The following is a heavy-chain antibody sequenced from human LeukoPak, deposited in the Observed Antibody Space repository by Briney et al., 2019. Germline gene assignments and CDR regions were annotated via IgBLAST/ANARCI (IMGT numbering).Heavy chain of an antibody. CDR3: ARGGSTFDY. CDR2: IYYSGST. CDR1: GGSISSSSYS. Sequence: SETLSLTCTVSGGSISSSSYSWGWIRQPPGKGLEWIGSIYYSGSTYYNPSLKSRVTISVDTSKNQFSLKLGSVTAADTAVYYCARGGSTFDYWGQGTLVTVSS. D-gene: IGHD2-15*01. V-gene: IGHV4-39*01. J-gene: IGHJ4*02.